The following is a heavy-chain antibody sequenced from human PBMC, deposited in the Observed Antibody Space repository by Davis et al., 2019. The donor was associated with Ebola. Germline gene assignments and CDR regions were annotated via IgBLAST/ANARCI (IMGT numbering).Heavy chain of an antibody. D-gene: IGHD3-10*01. CDR3: ARSGSGSYIYYYGMDV. J-gene: IGHJ6*02. CDR1: GFTFSSYA. CDR2: ISGSGGST. V-gene: IGHV3-23*01. Sequence: GESLKISCSASGFTFSSYAMSWVRQAPGKGLEWVSAISGSGGSTYYADSVKGRFTIPRDNSKNTLYLQMNSLRAEDTAVYYCARSGSGSYIYYYGMDVWGQGTTVTVSS.